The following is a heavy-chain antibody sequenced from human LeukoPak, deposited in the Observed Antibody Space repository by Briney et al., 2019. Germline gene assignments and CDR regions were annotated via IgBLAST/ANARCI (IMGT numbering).Heavy chain of an antibody. J-gene: IGHJ6*03. Sequence: ASVKVSCKASGGTFSSYAISWVRQAPGQGLERMGGIIPIFGTANYAQKFQGRVTITTDESTSTAYMELSSLRSEDTAVYYCARDQRYYMDVWGKGTTVTVSS. CDR1: GGTFSSYA. CDR3: ARDQRYYMDV. CDR2: IIPIFGTA. V-gene: IGHV1-69*05.